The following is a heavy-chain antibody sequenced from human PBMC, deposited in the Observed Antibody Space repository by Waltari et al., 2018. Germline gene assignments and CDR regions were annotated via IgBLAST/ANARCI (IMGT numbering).Heavy chain of an antibody. V-gene: IGHV3-21*01. Sequence: EVQLVESGGGLVKPGGSLRLSCAASGFTFSSYSMNWVRQAPGKGLEGVSSISSSSSYIYYADSVKGRFTISRDNAKNSLYLQMNSLRAEDTAVYYCARDTTKSDAFDIWGQGTMVTVSS. CDR1: GFTFSSYS. D-gene: IGHD1-1*01. J-gene: IGHJ3*02. CDR3: ARDTTKSDAFDI. CDR2: ISSSSSYI.